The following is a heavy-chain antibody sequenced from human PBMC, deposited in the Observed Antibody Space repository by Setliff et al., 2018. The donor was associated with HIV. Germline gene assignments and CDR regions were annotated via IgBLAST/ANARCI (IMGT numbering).Heavy chain of an antibody. CDR3: ASSYSGYDWEIDY. J-gene: IGHJ4*02. CDR1: GFIFRTND. D-gene: IGHD5-12*01. CDR2: IRSDGSNK. V-gene: IGHV3-30*02. Sequence: GSLRLSCVASGFIFRTNDMHWVRQAPGKGLEWVSFIRSDGSNKYYADSVKGRFTISRDNSKNTLYLQMNSLRAEDTAVYYCASSYSGYDWEIDYWGQGTLVTVSS.